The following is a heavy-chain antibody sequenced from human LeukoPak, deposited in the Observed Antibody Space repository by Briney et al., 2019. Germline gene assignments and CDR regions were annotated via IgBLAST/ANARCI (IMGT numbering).Heavy chain of an antibody. V-gene: IGHV4-59*01. CDR2: IYYSEST. J-gene: IGHJ4*02. Sequence: PSETLSLTCAVYGGSFSGYYWSWIRQPPGKGLEWIGYIYYSESTNYNPSLKSRVTISVDTSKNQFSLKLSSVTAADTAVYFCASIYCSSSSCYHVYWGQGTLVTVSS. D-gene: IGHD2-2*01. CDR1: GGSFSGYY. CDR3: ASIYCSSSSCYHVY.